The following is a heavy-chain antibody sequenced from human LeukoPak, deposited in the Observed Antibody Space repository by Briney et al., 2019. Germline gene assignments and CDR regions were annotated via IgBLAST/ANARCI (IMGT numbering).Heavy chain of an antibody. CDR3: ARAGYCSGGSCLVEAFDI. J-gene: IGHJ3*02. D-gene: IGHD2-15*01. V-gene: IGHV1-18*01. CDR1: GGTFSSYA. CDR2: ISAYNGNT. Sequence: ASVKVSCKASGGTFSSYAISWVRQAPGQGLEWMGWISAYNGNTNYAQKLQGRVTMTTDTSTSTAYMELRSLRSDDTAVYYCARAGYCSGGSCLVEAFDIWGQGTMVTVSS.